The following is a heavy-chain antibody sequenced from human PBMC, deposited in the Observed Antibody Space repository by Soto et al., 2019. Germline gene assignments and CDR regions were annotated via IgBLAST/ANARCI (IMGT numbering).Heavy chain of an antibody. CDR3: ARLGWASYGSGSYPYYYYGMDV. Sequence: PGESLKISCKGSGYSFTSYWISWVRQMPGKGLEWMGRIDPSDSYTNYSPSFQGHVTISADKSISTAYLQWSSLKASDTAMYYCARLGWASYGSGSYPYYYYGMDVWGQGTTVTVSS. J-gene: IGHJ6*02. CDR2: IDPSDSYT. CDR1: GYSFTSYW. D-gene: IGHD3-10*01. V-gene: IGHV5-10-1*01.